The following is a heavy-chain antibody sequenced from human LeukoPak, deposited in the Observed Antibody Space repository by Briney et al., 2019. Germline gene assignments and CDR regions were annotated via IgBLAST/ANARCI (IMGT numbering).Heavy chain of an antibody. CDR1: GFTFSSNS. CDR3: AKDRGDYTNWFDP. V-gene: IGHV3-48*04. Sequence: GGSLRLSCAASGFTFSSNSMNWVRQAPGKGLEWVSYISSTGSTIFYADSVKGRFTISRDNAKNTLYLQMNSPRPEDTAIYYCAKDRGDYTNWFDPWGQGTLVTVSS. D-gene: IGHD4-17*01. CDR2: ISSTGSTI. J-gene: IGHJ5*02.